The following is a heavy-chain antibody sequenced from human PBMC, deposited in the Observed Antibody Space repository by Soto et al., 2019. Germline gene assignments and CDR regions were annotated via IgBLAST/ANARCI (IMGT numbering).Heavy chain of an antibody. D-gene: IGHD5-18*01. Sequence: GSLRLSCAASGFTFSSYSMNWVRQAPGKGLEWVSYISSSSSIYYADSVKGRFTISRDNSKNTLYLQMNSLRAEDTAVYYCAKGWNGYSYGTFDYWGQGTLVTVSS. CDR1: GFTFSSYS. V-gene: IGHV3-48*01. J-gene: IGHJ4*02. CDR2: ISSSSSI. CDR3: AKGWNGYSYGTFDY.